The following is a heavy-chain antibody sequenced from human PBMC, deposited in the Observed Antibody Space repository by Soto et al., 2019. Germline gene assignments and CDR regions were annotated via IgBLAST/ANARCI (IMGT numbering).Heavy chain of an antibody. Sequence: GEFLKISCKGSGYSFTSYWISWVRQMPGKGLEWMGRIDPSDSYTNYSPSFQGQVTISADKSISTAYLQWSSLKASDTAMYYCARRISSFDYGHFDYWGQGTLVTVSS. CDR1: GYSFTSYW. J-gene: IGHJ4*02. V-gene: IGHV5-10-1*04. CDR2: IDPSDSYT. D-gene: IGHD3-10*01. CDR3: ARRISSFDYGHFDY.